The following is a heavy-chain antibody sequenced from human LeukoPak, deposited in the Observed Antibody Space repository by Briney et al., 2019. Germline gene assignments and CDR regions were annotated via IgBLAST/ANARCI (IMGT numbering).Heavy chain of an antibody. CDR2: INPNSGGT. CDR3: ARHSSSRPVYFDY. Sequence: ASVKVSCKASGYTFTGYYMHWVRQARGQGLEWMGWINPNSGGTNYAQKFQGRVTMTRDTSISTAYMELSRLRSDDTAVYYCARHSSSRPVYFDYWGQGTLVTVSS. CDR1: GYTFTGYY. J-gene: IGHJ4*02. D-gene: IGHD6-6*01. V-gene: IGHV1-2*02.